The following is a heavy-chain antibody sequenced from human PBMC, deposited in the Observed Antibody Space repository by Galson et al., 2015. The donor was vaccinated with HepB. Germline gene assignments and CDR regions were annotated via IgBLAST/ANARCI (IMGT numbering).Heavy chain of an antibody. Sequence: SLRLSCAASTFIFSTYSMNWVRQAPGKGLEWVAMINEDGSQTYYVDSVKGRCIISRDNAKNSLFLQVNSLRAEDTAVYYCVGGGTYYGYWGQGTLVTVSS. CDR3: VGGGTYYGY. CDR2: INEDGSQT. D-gene: IGHD1-26*01. V-gene: IGHV3-7*03. CDR1: TFIFSTYS. J-gene: IGHJ4*02.